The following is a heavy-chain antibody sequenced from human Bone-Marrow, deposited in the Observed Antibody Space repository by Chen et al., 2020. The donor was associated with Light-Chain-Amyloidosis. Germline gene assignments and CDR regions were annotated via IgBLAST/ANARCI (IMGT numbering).Heavy chain of an antibody. CDR2: IYPDDSDA. V-gene: IGHV5-51*01. CDR1: GYTFPNYW. J-gene: IGHJ4*02. Sequence: GYTFPNYWIGWVRQMPGKGLEWMGVIYPDDSDARYSPSFEGQVTISADKSITTAYLQWRSLKASDTAMYYCARRRDGYNFDYLGQGTLGTVSS. CDR3: ARRRDGYNFDY. D-gene: IGHD5-12*01.